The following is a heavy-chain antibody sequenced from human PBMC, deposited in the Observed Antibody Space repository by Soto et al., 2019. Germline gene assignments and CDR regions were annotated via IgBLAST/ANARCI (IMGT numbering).Heavy chain of an antibody. CDR1: GGSISSYY. J-gene: IGHJ6*02. CDR3: ARDQGLRYFDWLSNYYYYGMDV. D-gene: IGHD3-9*01. Sequence: PSETLSLTCTVSGGSISSYYWSWIRQPAGKXLEWIGRIYTSGSTNYNPSLKSRVTMSVDTSKNQFSLKLSSVTAADTAVYYCARDQGLRYFDWLSNYYYYGMDVRGQGTTVTVS. CDR2: IYTSGST. V-gene: IGHV4-4*07.